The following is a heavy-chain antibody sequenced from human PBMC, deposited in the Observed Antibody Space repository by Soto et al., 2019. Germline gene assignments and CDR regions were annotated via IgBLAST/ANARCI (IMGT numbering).Heavy chain of an antibody. J-gene: IGHJ3*02. D-gene: IGHD2-15*01. CDR1: GGSISSSTYY. CDR2: IYYSGST. V-gene: IGHV4-39*01. Sequence: PSETLSLTCTVSGGSISSSTYYWGWIRQPPGKGLEWIGSIYYSGSTYYSPSLNSPVTISVDTSKNQFSLKLSSVTAADTAVYYCARHRGGTFFDAFDIWGQGTMVTVSS. CDR3: ARHRGGTFFDAFDI.